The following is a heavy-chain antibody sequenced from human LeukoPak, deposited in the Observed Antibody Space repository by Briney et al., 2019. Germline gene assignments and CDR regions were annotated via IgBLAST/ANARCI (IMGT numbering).Heavy chain of an antibody. CDR2: IYHSGST. CDR1: GYSISSGYY. V-gene: IGHV4-38-2*01. Sequence: SETLSLTCAVSGYSISSGYYWGWIRQPPGKGLEWIGSIYHSGSTYYNPFLKSRVTISVDTSKNQFSLKLSSVTAADTAVYYCARHRSGVVVPAADDAFDIWGQGTMVTVSS. D-gene: IGHD2-2*01. CDR3: ARHRSGVVVPAADDAFDI. J-gene: IGHJ3*02.